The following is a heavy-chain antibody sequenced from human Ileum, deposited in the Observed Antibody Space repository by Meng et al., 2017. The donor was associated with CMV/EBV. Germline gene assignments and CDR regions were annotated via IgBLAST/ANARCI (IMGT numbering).Heavy chain of an antibody. V-gene: IGHV4-4*02. Sequence: GSLRLSCAVSGGSISSSNWCSWVRQPPGKGLEWIGEIYHSGSTNYNPSLKSRVTISVDKSKNQFSLKLSSVTAADTAVYYCAAPSVWSGYSFDPWGQGTLVTVSS. D-gene: IGHD3-3*01. CDR3: AAPSVWSGYSFDP. CDR1: GGSISSSNW. J-gene: IGHJ5*02. CDR2: IYHSGST.